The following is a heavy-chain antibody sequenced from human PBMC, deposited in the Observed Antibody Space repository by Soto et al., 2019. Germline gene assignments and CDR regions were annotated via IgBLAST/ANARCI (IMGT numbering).Heavy chain of an antibody. CDR2: MNPNSGNT. V-gene: IGHV1-8*01. J-gene: IGHJ6*03. D-gene: IGHD1-20*01. CDR1: GYTFTSYD. Sequence: ASVKVSCKASGYTFTSYDINWVRQATGQGLEWMGWMNPNSGNTGYAQKFQGRVTMTRNTSISTAYMELSSLRSEDTAVYYCASFLYIWNTQPVYFYYYMAVWGKGTTVTVSS. CDR3: ASFLYIWNTQPVYFYYYMAV.